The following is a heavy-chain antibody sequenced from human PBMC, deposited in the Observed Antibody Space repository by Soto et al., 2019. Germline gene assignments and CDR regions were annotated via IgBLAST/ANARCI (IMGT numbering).Heavy chain of an antibody. D-gene: IGHD1-26*01. CDR3: ARGTLGGLGYYYGMDV. CDR2: IIPIFGTA. V-gene: IGHV1-69*12. Sequence: QVQLVQSGAEVKKPGSSVKVSCKASGGTFSSYAISWVRQAPGQGLEWMGGIIPIFGTANYAQKFQGRVTSTADESTSTAYRELSSLRAEDAAVYYCARGTLGGLGYYYGMDVWGQGTTVTVSS. CDR1: GGTFSSYA. J-gene: IGHJ6*02.